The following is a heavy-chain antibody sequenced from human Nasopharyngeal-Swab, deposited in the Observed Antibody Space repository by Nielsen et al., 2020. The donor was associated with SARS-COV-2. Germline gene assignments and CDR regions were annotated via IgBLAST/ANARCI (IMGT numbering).Heavy chain of an antibody. D-gene: IGHD5-24*01. J-gene: IGHJ5*02. CDR2: IGFRADDT. Sequence: GESLKISCKGSGFTFRNYALSWVRQTPGKGLEWVSTIGFRADDTHYVDSVEGRLTVSRDDSKSTLFLQMNRLRGEDTAVYYCVRDLPYNEVSWGQGILVTVSS. CDR3: VRDLPYNEVS. CDR1: GFTFRNYA. V-gene: IGHV3-23*01.